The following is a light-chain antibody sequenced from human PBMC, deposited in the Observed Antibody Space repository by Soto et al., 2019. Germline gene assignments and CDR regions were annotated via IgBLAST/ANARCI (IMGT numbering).Light chain of an antibody. CDR3: QIWGTGIHHVV. CDR2: LNSDGSH. CDR1: SGHSNYA. V-gene: IGLV4-69*01. J-gene: IGLJ2*01. Sequence: QSVLTQSPSASASLGASVKLTCTLRSGHSNYAIAWHQQQPEKGPRYLMKLNSDGSHSKGDGIPDRFSGSSSGAERYLTISSLQSEDEAAYYCQIWGTGIHHVVFAGGTKRTVL.